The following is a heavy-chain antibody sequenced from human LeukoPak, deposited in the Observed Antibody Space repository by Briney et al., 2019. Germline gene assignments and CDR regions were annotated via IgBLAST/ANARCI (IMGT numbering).Heavy chain of an antibody. J-gene: IGHJ4*02. Sequence: GGSLRLSCAASGFTFSSYDMHWVRQATGKGLEWVSAIGTAGDTYYPGSVKGRFTISRENAKNSLYLQMNSLRAEDTAVYYCARDGYSYGYAEHDYWGQGTLVTVSS. CDR3: ARDGYSYGYAEHDY. D-gene: IGHD5-18*01. CDR2: IGTAGDT. CDR1: GFTFSSYD. V-gene: IGHV3-13*01.